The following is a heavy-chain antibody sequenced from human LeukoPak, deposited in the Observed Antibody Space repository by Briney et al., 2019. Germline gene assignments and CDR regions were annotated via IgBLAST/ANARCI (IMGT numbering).Heavy chain of an antibody. V-gene: IGHV1-69*05. J-gene: IGHJ4*02. CDR1: GGTFSSYA. D-gene: IGHD1-26*01. CDR3: ARASGSYSADFDY. Sequence: SVKVSCKASGGTFSSYAISWVRQAPGQGLEWMGGIIPIFGTANYAQKFQGRVTITTDESTSTAYVELSSLRSEDTAVYYCARASGSYSADFDYWGQGTLVTVSS. CDR2: IIPIFGTA.